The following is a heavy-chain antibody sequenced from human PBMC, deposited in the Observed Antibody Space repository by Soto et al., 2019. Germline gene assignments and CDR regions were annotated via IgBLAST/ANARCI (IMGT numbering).Heavy chain of an antibody. CDR1: GYTFTSYY. CDR3: ARSHQMTTVTNVLLEPSL. CDR2: INPSGGTT. J-gene: IGHJ4*02. V-gene: IGHV1-46*01. D-gene: IGHD4-17*01. Sequence: ASVKVSCKASGYTFTSYYMHWVRQAPGQGLEWKGKINPSGGTTTYAQKFQGRVTMTRDTSTSTVYMELSSLRSEDTAMYYCARSHQMTTVTNVLLEPSLWGQGTLVTVSS.